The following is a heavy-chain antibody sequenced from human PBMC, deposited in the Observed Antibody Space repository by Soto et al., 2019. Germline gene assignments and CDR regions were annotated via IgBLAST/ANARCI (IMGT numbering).Heavy chain of an antibody. CDR1: GFTFSSYA. D-gene: IGHD3-16*02. J-gene: IGHJ4*02. CDR2: ISYDGSNK. CDR3: ARDLYDYVWGSYRPLGY. Sequence: AGGSLRLSCAASGFTFSSYAMHWVRQAPGKGLEWVAVISYDGSNKYYADSVKGRFTISRDNSKNTLYLQMNSLRAEDTAVYYCARDLYDYVWGSYRPLGYWGQGTLVTVSS. V-gene: IGHV3-30-3*01.